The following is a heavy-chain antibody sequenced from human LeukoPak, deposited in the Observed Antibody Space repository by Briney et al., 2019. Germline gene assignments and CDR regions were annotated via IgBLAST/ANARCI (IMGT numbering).Heavy chain of an antibody. CDR2: ISAYNSNT. D-gene: IGHD3-3*01. CDR3: ARIPGVTIFGVVTGDY. J-gene: IGHJ4*02. V-gene: IGHV1-18*01. CDR1: GYTFTSYG. Sequence: GASVKVSCKASGYTFTSYGISWVRQAPGQGLEWMGWISAYNSNTNYAQKLQGRVTMTTDTSTSTAYMELRSLRSDDTAVYYCARIPGVTIFGVVTGDYWGQGTLVTVSS.